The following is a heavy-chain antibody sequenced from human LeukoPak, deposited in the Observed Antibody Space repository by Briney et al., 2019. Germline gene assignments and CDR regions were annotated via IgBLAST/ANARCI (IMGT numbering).Heavy chain of an antibody. Sequence: GGSLRLCCAVSGFSVTNNYMSWVRQAPGKGLEWVSVFYVGGATYYADSVKGRFTISRDNSENTLYLQMKSLRAEDTAVYYCARGDGYNFFDYWGQGTLVTVSS. CDR2: FYVGGAT. CDR3: ARGDGYNFFDY. V-gene: IGHV3-53*01. CDR1: GFSVTNNY. J-gene: IGHJ4*02. D-gene: IGHD5-24*01.